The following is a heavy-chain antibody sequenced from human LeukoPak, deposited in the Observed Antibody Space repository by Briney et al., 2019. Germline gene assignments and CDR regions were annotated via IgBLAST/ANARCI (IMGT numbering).Heavy chain of an antibody. Sequence: GGSLRLSCAASGFTFSDYAMSWVRQAPGKGLEWVSAISDRGDRTWDADSVKGRVTISRDNYKNTLFLQMNSLRAEDTAIYYCAKDSYDSSGSRYNYWGQGTLVTVSS. V-gene: IGHV3-23*01. D-gene: IGHD3-22*01. J-gene: IGHJ4*02. CDR2: ISDRGDRT. CDR3: AKDSYDSSGSRYNY. CDR1: GFTFSDYA.